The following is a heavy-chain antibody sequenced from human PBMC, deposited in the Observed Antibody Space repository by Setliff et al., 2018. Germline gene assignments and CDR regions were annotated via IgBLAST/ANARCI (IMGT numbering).Heavy chain of an antibody. D-gene: IGHD1-7*01. V-gene: IGHV3-23*03. CDR3: AKPRVELRWGFES. CDR2: IYSGDRST. CDR1: GFAFSSYA. Sequence: LRLSCAGSGFAFSSYAMSWVRQAPGKGLEWVSTIYSGDRSTFYTDSVKGRFTISRDSSKNTLYLQMNSLRAEDTAVYYCAKPRVELRWGFESWGQGILVTVSS. J-gene: IGHJ4*02.